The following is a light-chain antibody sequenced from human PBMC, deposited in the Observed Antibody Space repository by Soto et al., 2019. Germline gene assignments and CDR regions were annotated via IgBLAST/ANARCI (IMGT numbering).Light chain of an antibody. CDR1: ISNIGSNI. CDR3: AAGYDSLYGFWV. V-gene: IGLV1-44*01. CDR2: SNN. J-gene: IGLJ3*02. Sequence: QSVLTQPPSASGTPGQRVTISCSGSISNIGSNIVNWYQQLPGTAPKLLIYSNNQRPSGVPDRFSGSKSGTSASLALSGLQSEDEADYYCAAGYDSLYGFWVFGGGTKLSVL.